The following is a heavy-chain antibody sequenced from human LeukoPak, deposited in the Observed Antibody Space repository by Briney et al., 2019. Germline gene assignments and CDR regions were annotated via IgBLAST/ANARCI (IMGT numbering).Heavy chain of an antibody. CDR3: AKDMYCGGDCLDS. CDR1: GGSFSGYY. D-gene: IGHD2-21*02. CDR2: INHSGST. Sequence: SETLSLTCAVYGGSFSGYYWSWIRQPPGKGLEWIGEINHSGSTNYNPSLKSRVTISVDMSKNQFSLKLSSVTAADTAVYYCAKDMYCGGDCLDSWGQGTLVTVSS. V-gene: IGHV4-34*01. J-gene: IGHJ4*02.